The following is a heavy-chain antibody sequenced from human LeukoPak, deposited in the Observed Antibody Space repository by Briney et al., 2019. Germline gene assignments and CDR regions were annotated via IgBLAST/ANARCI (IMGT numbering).Heavy chain of an antibody. CDR1: GFTFSSYG. Sequence: GGSLRLSCAASGFTFSSYGMHWVRQAPGKGLEWVAVIWYDGSNKYYADSVRGRFTISRDNSKNTLYLQMNSLRAEDTAVYYCARSTSGRAGLYFQHWGQGTLVTVSS. V-gene: IGHV3-33*01. D-gene: IGHD6-19*01. J-gene: IGHJ1*01. CDR3: ARSTSGRAGLYFQH. CDR2: IWYDGSNK.